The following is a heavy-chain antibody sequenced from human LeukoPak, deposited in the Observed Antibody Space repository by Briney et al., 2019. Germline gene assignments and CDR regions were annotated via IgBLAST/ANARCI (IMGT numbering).Heavy chain of an antibody. CDR1: GFTFSSYW. J-gene: IGHJ4*02. Sequence: GGSLRLSCAASGFTFSSYWMHCVRQSPGKGLVWVSRINSDGSSTTYADSVKGRFTISRDNAKNTLYLQMNSLRAEDTAVYYCARDLNYYDSSGYYYGLDYWGQGTLVTVSS. CDR3: ARDLNYYDSSGYYYGLDY. D-gene: IGHD3-22*01. V-gene: IGHV3-74*01. CDR2: INSDGSST.